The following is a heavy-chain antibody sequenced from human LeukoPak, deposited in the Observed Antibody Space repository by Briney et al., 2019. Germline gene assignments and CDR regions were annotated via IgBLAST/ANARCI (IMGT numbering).Heavy chain of an antibody. J-gene: IGHJ4*02. CDR1: GGSISSGDYY. V-gene: IGHV4-30-4*01. Sequence: SETLSLTCTVSGGSISSGDYYWSWIRQPPGKGLEWIGYIYYSGNTYYNPSLKSRITISIDTSKNQFSLKLSSVTAADTAVYYCARDDRLSRYFDYWGQGTLVTVSS. CDR2: IYYSGNT. CDR3: ARDDRLSRYFDY.